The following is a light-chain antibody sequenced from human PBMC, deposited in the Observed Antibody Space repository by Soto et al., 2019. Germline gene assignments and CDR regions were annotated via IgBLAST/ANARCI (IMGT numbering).Light chain of an antibody. CDR2: LGS. J-gene: IGKJ2*01. CDR3: MQALQTRNT. V-gene: IGKV2-28*01. CDR1: QSLLHSNGYNY. Sequence: DIVTTQSPLSLPVTPGEPASISCRSSQSLLHSNGYNYLDWYLQKPGQSPQLLIYLGSNRASGVPDRFSGSGSGTDFTLKISRVEAEDVGVYYCMQALQTRNTFGQGTKLEIK.